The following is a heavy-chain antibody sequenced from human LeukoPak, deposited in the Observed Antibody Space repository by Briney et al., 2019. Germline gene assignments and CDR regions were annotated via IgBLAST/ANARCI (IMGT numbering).Heavy chain of an antibody. CDR1: GYSINSGYY. CDR2: IYHSGTT. CDR3: ARADIAVAGTNFDY. V-gene: IGHV4-38-2*02. J-gene: IGHJ4*02. D-gene: IGHD6-19*01. Sequence: PSETLSLTCTVSGYSINSGYYWGWIRQPPGKGLEWIGSIYHSGTTYYNPSLKSRGTISVDTSKNQFSLKLNSVTAADTAIYYCARADIAVAGTNFDYWGQGTLVTVSS.